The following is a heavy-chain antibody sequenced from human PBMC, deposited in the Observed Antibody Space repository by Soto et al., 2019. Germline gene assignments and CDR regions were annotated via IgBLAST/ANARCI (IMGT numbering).Heavy chain of an antibody. Sequence: GGSLRLSCVASGFTFSSYAMHWVRQAPGKGLEWVAVISYDGSNKYYADSVKGRFTISRDNSKNTLYLQMNSLRAEDTAVYYCARSMVRGGDSYYYGMDVWGQGTTVTVSS. J-gene: IGHJ6*02. CDR1: GFTFSSYA. D-gene: IGHD3-10*01. CDR3: ARSMVRGGDSYYYGMDV. CDR2: ISYDGSNK. V-gene: IGHV3-30-3*01.